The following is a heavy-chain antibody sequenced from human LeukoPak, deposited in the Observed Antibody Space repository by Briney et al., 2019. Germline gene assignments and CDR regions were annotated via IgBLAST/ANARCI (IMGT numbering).Heavy chain of an antibody. V-gene: IGHV1-18*01. CDR1: GYTFTSYD. J-gene: IGHJ4*02. CDR3: ARFIRDWSEYYFDY. D-gene: IGHD1-1*01. CDR2: ISGYNGNT. Sequence: ASVKVSCKASGYTFTSYDISWVRQAPGQGLEWMGWISGYNGNTNYAQKLQGRVSMTTDTSTSTAFMELRSLRSDDTAVYYCARFIRDWSEYYFDYWGQGTLVTVSS.